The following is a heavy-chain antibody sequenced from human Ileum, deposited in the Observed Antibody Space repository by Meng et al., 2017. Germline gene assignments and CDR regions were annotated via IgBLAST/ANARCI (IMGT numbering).Heavy chain of an antibody. CDR1: GFTFSSYE. Sequence: GGSLRLSCAASGFTFSSYEMNWVRQAPGKGLEWVSYISSSGSTIYYADSVKGRFTISRDNAKNSLYLQMNSLRAEDTAVYYCATAYGSRSYPYFDYWGQGTLVTVSS. CDR3: ATAYGSRSYPYFDY. CDR2: ISSSGSTI. V-gene: IGHV3-48*03. D-gene: IGHD3-10*01. J-gene: IGHJ4*02.